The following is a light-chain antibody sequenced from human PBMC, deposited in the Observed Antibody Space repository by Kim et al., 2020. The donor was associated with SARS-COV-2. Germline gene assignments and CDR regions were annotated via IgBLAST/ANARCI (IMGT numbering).Light chain of an antibody. J-gene: IGKJ1*01. CDR3: QHWGT. CDR1: QNIANN. Sequence: EIEVTQSPATLSVSPGEGATLSCRDSQNIANNLGWYQQKPGQPPRLLVYGASTRATGVPARFSGGGSGTEFTLSISSLQSEDFAVYYCQHWGTFGQGTKVDIK. CDR2: GAS. V-gene: IGKV3-15*01.